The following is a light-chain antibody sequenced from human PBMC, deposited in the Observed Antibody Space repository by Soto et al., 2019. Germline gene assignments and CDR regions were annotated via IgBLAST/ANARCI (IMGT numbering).Light chain of an antibody. J-gene: IGKJ4*01. Sequence: EIVLTQSPATLSLSPGETATLSCRASQSVSSSLAWYQQKPGQTPRLLIYDASNRATGIPARFSGSGSGTDFTPTVSSLEPEDFAVYYCQQRISWPLSFGGGTKVEIK. CDR3: QQRISWPLS. CDR2: DAS. V-gene: IGKV3-11*01. CDR1: QSVSSS.